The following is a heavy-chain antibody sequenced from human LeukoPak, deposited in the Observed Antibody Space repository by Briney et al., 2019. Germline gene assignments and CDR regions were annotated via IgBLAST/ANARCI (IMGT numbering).Heavy chain of an antibody. CDR1: GGSIGTYF. CDR3: ARGDWSLYYFDY. Sequence: SETLSLTCTVSGGSIGTYFWSWIRQPPGKGLEWLGYIHYSGSTNYNPSLKSRVTISVDTSKSQFSLRLDSVTAADTAVYYCARGDWSLYYFDYWGQGTLVTVSS. V-gene: IGHV4-59*01. J-gene: IGHJ4*02. CDR2: IHYSGST. D-gene: IGHD3/OR15-3a*01.